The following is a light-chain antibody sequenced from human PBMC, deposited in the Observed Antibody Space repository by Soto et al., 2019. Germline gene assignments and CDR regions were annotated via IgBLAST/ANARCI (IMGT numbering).Light chain of an antibody. CDR1: HDINNF. J-gene: IGKJ1*01. V-gene: IGKV1-33*01. CDR3: QQYYSYPRT. CDR2: DAS. Sequence: DIQMTQSPSSLSASVGDRVTITCQASHDINNFLNWYQQKPGKAPELLIYDASNLETGVPSRFSGSGSGTDFTLTISCLQSEDFATYYCQQYYSYPRTFGQGTKVDIK.